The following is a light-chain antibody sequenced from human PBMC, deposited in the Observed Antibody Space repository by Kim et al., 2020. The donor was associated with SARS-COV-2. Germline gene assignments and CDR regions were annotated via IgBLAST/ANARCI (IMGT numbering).Light chain of an antibody. CDR2: DAS. J-gene: IGKJ2*01. CDR1: QSISSC. Sequence: DIQMTQSPSSLSASVGDRVTITCRASQSISSCLNWYQQKPGKAPKLLIYDASSLQSGVPSRFSGSGSGTDFTLTISSLQPEDFATYYCQQSYSTLPYTFGQGTKLEI. CDR3: QQSYSTLPYT. V-gene: IGKV1-39*01.